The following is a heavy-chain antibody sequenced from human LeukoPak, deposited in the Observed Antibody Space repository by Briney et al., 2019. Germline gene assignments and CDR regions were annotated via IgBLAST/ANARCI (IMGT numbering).Heavy chain of an antibody. D-gene: IGHD6-13*01. V-gene: IGHV4-39*01. CDR1: GGSISSSSYY. J-gene: IGHJ4*02. CDR2: IYYSGST. CDR3: ARLSQQVVGY. Sequence: SETLSLTCTVSGGSISSSSYYWGWIRQPPGKGLEWIGSIYYSGSTYYNPSLKSRVTISVDTSKNQFSLKLSSVTAADPAVYYCARLSQQVVGYWGQGALVTVSS.